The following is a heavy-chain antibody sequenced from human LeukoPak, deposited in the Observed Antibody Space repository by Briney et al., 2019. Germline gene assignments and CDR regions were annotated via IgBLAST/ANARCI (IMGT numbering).Heavy chain of an antibody. D-gene: IGHD2-15*01. J-gene: IGHJ5*02. V-gene: IGHV4-31*03. CDR2: IYYSGST. Sequence: SETLSLTCTVSGGSISSGGYYWSWIRQHPGKGLEWIGYIYYSGSTYYNPSLKSRVTISVYTSKNQFSLKLSSVTAADTAVYYCARGGITWFDPWGQGTLVTVSS. CDR1: GGSISSGGYY. CDR3: ARGGITWFDP.